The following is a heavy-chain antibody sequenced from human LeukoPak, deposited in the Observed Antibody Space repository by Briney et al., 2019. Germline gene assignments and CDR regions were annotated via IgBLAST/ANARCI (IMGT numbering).Heavy chain of an antibody. CDR3: ATENMWAFDI. V-gene: IGHV3-7*01. Sequence: GGSLRPSCAASGFTCSHYWMSWVRQAPGKGMEWVANIKPDGSDKYYVDSVKGRFTISRDNAKNSLYLQMDSLRAEDTAVYYCATENMWAFDIWGQGTMVTVSS. J-gene: IGHJ3*02. CDR2: IKPDGSDK. D-gene: IGHD2/OR15-2a*01. CDR1: GFTCSHYW.